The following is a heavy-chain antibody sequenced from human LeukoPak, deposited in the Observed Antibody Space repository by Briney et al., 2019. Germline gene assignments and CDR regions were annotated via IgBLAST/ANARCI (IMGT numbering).Heavy chain of an antibody. J-gene: IGHJ4*02. V-gene: IGHV3-23*01. Sequence: PGGSLRLSCAASGFTFSNYVMIWVRQAPGKGLEWVSIIGTSGGDIHYADSVKARFSISRDNSKNTLSLQMNSLRVDDTAVYYCARDPNWGSGYWGQGTLVTVSS. D-gene: IGHD7-27*01. CDR3: ARDPNWGSGY. CDR1: GFTFSNYV. CDR2: IGTSGGDI.